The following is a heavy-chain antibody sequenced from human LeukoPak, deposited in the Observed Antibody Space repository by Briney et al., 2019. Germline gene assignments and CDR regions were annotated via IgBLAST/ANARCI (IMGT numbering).Heavy chain of an antibody. V-gene: IGHV1-8*01. CDR1: GYTFTSYD. J-gene: IGHJ4*02. CDR2: MNPNSGNT. D-gene: IGHD5-12*01. CDR3: ARGRDIVATEYYFDY. Sequence: SVKVSRKASGYTFTSYDVNWVRQATGQVLEWMGWMNPNSGNTGYAQKFQGRVTMTRNTSISTAYMELSSLRSEDTAVYYCARGRDIVATEYYFDYWGQGTLVTVSS.